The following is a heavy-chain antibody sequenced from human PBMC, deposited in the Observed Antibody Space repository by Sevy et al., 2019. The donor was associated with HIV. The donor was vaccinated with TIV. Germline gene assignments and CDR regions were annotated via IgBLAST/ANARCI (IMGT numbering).Heavy chain of an antibody. V-gene: IGHV3-23*01. Sequence: GGSLRLSCKPSGSTFISYAMNWVRQVPGKGLDWVSTIYDTIYGSGGATYYADSVKGRLTISRDTSKTTGYLQMNSLRTEETAVYYCAGGRYDSSGSFDAFDIWGQGTMVTVSS. D-gene: IGHD3-22*01. CDR2: IYDTIYGSGGAT. J-gene: IGHJ3*02. CDR1: GSTFISYA. CDR3: AGGRYDSSGSFDAFDI.